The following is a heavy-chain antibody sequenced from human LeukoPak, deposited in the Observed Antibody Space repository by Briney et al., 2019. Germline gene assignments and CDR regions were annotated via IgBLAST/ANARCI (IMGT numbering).Heavy chain of an antibody. Sequence: GASVRVSCKASGYTFTGYDINWVRQATGQGLEWMGWMNPNNGDSGYAQKFQGRVTITRDTSISTSYMELRSLRSDDTAVYFCARTTSFTASGYDYWGQGTLVTVSS. J-gene: IGHJ4*02. CDR1: GYTFTGYD. CDR2: MNPNNGDS. D-gene: IGHD6-25*01. V-gene: IGHV1-8*01. CDR3: ARTTSFTASGYDY.